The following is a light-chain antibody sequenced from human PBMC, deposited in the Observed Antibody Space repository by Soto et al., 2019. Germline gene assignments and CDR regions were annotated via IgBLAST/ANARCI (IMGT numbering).Light chain of an antibody. Sequence: DIQMTQSPSSLSASVGDRATITCRASQNINNYLNWYQQKPGKAPKLLIFATSSLQSGVPSRFSGGGSGTDFTLTISSLQPEDFATYSCQQCYSIPLTFGGGTMVDI. CDR3: QQCYSIPLT. CDR1: QNINNY. J-gene: IGKJ4*02. V-gene: IGKV1-39*01. CDR2: ATS.